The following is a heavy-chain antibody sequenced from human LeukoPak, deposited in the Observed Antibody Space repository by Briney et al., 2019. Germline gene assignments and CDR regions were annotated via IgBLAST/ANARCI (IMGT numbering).Heavy chain of an antibody. J-gene: IGHJ4*02. CDR1: GGSFSGYY. V-gene: IGHV4-34*01. CDR3: ARESYSSTGISFDY. Sequence: PSETLSLTCAVYGGSFSGYYWSWIRQPPGKGLEWIGSIYHSGSTYYNPSLKSRVTISVDTSKNQFSLKLSSVTAADTAVYYCARESYSSTGISFDYWGQGTLVTVSS. D-gene: IGHD6-13*01. CDR2: IYHSGST.